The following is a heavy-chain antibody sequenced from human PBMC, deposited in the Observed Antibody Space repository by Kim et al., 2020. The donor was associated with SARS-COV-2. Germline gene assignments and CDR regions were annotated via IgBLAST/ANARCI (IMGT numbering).Heavy chain of an antibody. V-gene: IGHV3-73*01. Sequence: GGSLRLSCAASGFAFRDSAIHWVRQASGKGLEWVGDIRSRAHNYATEYVASVIGRFSISRDDSDNTAYLQMNSLKTEDTAVYYCSKDGYPTNDHWGQGTLVTVSS. J-gene: IGHJ4*02. CDR2: IRSRAHNYAT. CDR3: SKDGYPTNDH. CDR1: GFAFRDSA. D-gene: IGHD6-25*01.